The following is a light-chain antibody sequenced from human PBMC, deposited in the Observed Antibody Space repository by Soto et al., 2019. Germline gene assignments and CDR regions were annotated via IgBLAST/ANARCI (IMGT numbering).Light chain of an antibody. J-gene: IGKJ1*01. V-gene: IGKV3-15*01. CDR1: QSDSSN. CDR2: GAS. Sequence: EIVMTQSPATLSVSPGERATLSCRASQSDSSNLAWYQQKPGQAPRLLIYGASTRATGIPARFSGSGSGTEFTLTISSLQSEDSAVYYCQQYNNWPPKTFGQGTKVEIK. CDR3: QQYNNWPPKT.